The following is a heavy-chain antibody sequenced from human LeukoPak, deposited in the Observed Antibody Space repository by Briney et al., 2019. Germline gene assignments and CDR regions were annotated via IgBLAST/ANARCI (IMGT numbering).Heavy chain of an antibody. CDR3: ARGDGNNWEGCYFDY. CDR2: IYPGDSDT. J-gene: IGHJ4*02. V-gene: IGHV5-51*01. D-gene: IGHD5-24*01. Sequence: GESLKISCKGSGYSFTSYWIGWVRQMPGKGLEWMGIIYPGDSDTRYSPSFQGQVTISADKSISTAYLQWSSLKASDTAMYYCARGDGNNWEGCYFDYWGQGTLVTVSS. CDR1: GYSFTSYW.